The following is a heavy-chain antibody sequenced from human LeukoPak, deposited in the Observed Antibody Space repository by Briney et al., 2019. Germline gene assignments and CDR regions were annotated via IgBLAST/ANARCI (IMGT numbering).Heavy chain of an antibody. CDR1: GFTLSTYW. CDR2: IKQDGSEI. J-gene: IGHJ4*02. CDR3: TRVGYIDEGIDY. V-gene: IGHV3-7*04. D-gene: IGHD5-24*01. Sequence: GGSLRLSCAASGFTLSTYWMSWVRQAPGKGLEWVANIKQDGSEIYYMDSVKGRFTISRDNAKNSLYLQMNSLRAEDTAIYYCTRVGYIDEGIDYWGQGTLVTVSS.